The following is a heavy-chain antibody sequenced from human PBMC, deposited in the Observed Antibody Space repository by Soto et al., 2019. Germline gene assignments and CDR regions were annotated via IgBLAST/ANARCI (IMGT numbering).Heavy chain of an antibody. J-gene: IGHJ5*02. D-gene: IGHD2-2*01. CDR2: INPNCGGT. Sequence: ASVKVSCKASGYTFTGYYMHWVRQAPGQGLEWMGWINPNCGGTNYAQKFQGWVTMTRDTSISTAYMELSRLRSDDTAVYYCARGQLLGWFDPWGQGTLVTVSS. CDR3: ARGQLLGWFDP. V-gene: IGHV1-2*04. CDR1: GYTFTGYY.